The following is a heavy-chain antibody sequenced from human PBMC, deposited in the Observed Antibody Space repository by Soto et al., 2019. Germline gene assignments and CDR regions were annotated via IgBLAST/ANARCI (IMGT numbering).Heavy chain of an antibody. CDR3: ARRRGMAVTTWDFDY. CDR1: GYTFTCYY. J-gene: IGHJ4*02. CDR2: INPHSGGT. D-gene: IGHD4-4*01. V-gene: IGHV1-2*04. Sequence: ASVKVSCKASGYTFTCYYMHWVRQAPGQGLEWMGWINPHSGGTNYAQKFKGWVTMTRDTSISTAYMELSRLRSDDKVVYYCARRRGMAVTTWDFDYWGQGTLVTVSS.